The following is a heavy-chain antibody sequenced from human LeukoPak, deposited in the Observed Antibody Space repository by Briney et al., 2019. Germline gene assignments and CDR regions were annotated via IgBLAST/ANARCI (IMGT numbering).Heavy chain of an antibody. CDR2: IYYSGST. CDR3: AKALGPDAFDI. J-gene: IGHJ3*02. Sequence: SETLSLTCIVSGGSISSYYWSWIRQPPGKGLEWIGYIYYSGSTNYNPSLKSRVTISVDTSKNQFSLKLSSVTAADTAVYYCAKALGPDAFDIWGQGTMVTVSS. V-gene: IGHV4-59*01. CDR1: GGSISSYY.